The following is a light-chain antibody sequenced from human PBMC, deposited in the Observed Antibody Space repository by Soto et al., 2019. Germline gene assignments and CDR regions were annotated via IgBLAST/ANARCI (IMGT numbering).Light chain of an antibody. V-gene: IGKV3-11*01. Sequence: DIGLTQSSATLSLSPGDRATLSCRANQSVSTYLNWYQQKRGQAPRLLIFDASNRAAGIPARFSGSGSGTDFTLTISSLDPEDFAVYFCQQRRLWLTFGGGTKVE. CDR3: QQRRLWLT. CDR1: QSVSTY. CDR2: DAS. J-gene: IGKJ4*01.